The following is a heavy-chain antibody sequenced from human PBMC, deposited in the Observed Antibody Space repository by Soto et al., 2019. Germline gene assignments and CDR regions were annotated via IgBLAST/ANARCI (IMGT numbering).Heavy chain of an antibody. CDR2: IYWDDDK. CDR1: GFSLTTSGVG. CDR3: ANRVLRTVFGLVTTTAIYFDF. D-gene: IGHD3-3*01. Sequence: QITLKESGPTVVKPTETLTLTCTFSGFSLTTSGVGVGWVRQSPGKAPEWLALIYWDDDKRYSTSLNSRLIITKATSKTQVVLTMANVDPADTATYYCANRVLRTVFGLVTTTAIYFDFWGPGTPVVVSS. V-gene: IGHV2-5*02. J-gene: IGHJ4*02.